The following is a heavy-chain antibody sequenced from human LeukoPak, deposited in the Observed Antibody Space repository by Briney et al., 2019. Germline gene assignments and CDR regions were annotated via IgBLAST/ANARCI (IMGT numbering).Heavy chain of an antibody. D-gene: IGHD3-16*02. J-gene: IGHJ4*02. CDR1: GYTFTSYA. CDR3: ARAGLAQYYDYVWGSYRGIDY. Sequence: ASVKVSCKASGYTFTSYAMHWVRQAPGQRLEWMGWINAGNGNTKYSQKFQGRVTITRDTSASTAYMELSSLRSEDTAVYYCARAGLAQYYDYVWGSYRGIDYWGQGTLVTVSS. V-gene: IGHV1-3*01. CDR2: INAGNGNT.